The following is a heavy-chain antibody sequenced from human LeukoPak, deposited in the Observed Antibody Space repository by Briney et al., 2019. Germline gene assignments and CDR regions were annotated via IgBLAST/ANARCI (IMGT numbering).Heavy chain of an antibody. Sequence: GASVKVSCKASGYTLTLYYMHWVRQAPGQGPEWMGRNNPNSGGTNYAQKFQGRDTIPRHTSHHTPHVELSSRRSEDTAVYYCARAGIVGAFGLDYWGQGTLVTVSS. D-gene: IGHD1-26*01. CDR2: NNPNSGGT. V-gene: IGHV1-2*06. CDR3: ARAGIVGAFGLDY. CDR1: GYTLTLYY. J-gene: IGHJ4*02.